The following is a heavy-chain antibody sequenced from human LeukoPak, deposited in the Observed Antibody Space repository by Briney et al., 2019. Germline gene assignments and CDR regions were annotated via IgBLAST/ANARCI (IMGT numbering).Heavy chain of an antibody. CDR3: AKDIISSGWYYGFDY. Sequence: GGSLRLSCVASGIPIATTYIHWVRQAPGKGLEWVSVIYSGGSTYYGDSVKGRFTFSRDNSKRTLYLQMNSLRVEDTGIYYCAKDIISSGWYYGFDYLGQGTQVTVSS. D-gene: IGHD6-19*01. CDR2: IYSGGST. V-gene: IGHV3-66*01. CDR1: GIPIATTY. J-gene: IGHJ4*02.